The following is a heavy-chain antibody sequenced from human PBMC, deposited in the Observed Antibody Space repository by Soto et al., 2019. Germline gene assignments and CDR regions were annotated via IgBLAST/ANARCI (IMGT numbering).Heavy chain of an antibody. J-gene: IGHJ6*02. D-gene: IGHD3-16*01. Sequence: SETLSLTCTVSGGSISSYYWSWIRQPPGKGLEWIGYIYYSGSTNYNPSLKSRVTISVDTSKNQLSLKLSSVSAADTAVYYCARQHPPAFGYSYYGMDVWGQGTTVTVS. CDR2: IYYSGST. CDR3: ARQHPPAFGYSYYGMDV. V-gene: IGHV4-59*08. CDR1: GGSISSYY.